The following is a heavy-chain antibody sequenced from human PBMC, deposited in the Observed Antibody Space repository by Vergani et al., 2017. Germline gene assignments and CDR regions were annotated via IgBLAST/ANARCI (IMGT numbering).Heavy chain of an antibody. CDR3: AKVGRSEVAGTFGAFDI. CDR2: LSASDRRT. J-gene: IGHJ3*02. V-gene: IGHV3-23*01. Sequence: EVQLLESGGDLVQPGGSLRLSCAASGFTFIMHAMSWVRQAPGKGLEWVSTLSASDRRTHYADSVKCRFTISRDNSKNTLFLHMNSLRPEDTAVYYCAKVGRSEVAGTFGAFDIWGQGTMVTVSS. D-gene: IGHD6-19*01. CDR1: GFTFIMHA.